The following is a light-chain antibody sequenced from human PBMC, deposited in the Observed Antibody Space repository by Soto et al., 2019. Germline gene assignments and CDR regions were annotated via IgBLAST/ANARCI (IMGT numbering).Light chain of an antibody. CDR3: SSYTSSSTRMV. CDR1: SSDVGGYNY. V-gene: IGLV2-14*01. CDR2: DVS. J-gene: IGLJ2*01. Sequence: QSALTQPASVSGSPGQSITISCTGTSSDVGGYNYVSWYQQHPARAPKLMIYDVSDRPSGVSNRFSGSKSGNTASLTISGLQAEDEADYYCSSYTSSSTRMVFGGGTKLTVL.